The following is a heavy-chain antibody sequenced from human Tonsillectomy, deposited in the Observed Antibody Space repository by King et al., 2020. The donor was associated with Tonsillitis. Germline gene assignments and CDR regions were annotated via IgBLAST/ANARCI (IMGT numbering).Heavy chain of an antibody. Sequence: VQLVESGGTMVQPGRSLRLSCAASGFTFSSYAIHGVRQAPGKGLEWVAVIWYDGSRVFYADSVKGRFTISRDNSKNTLYLQMDSLRDEDTGVYYCASELVGPTDFDYWGQGTLVTVSS. CDR2: IWYDGSRV. D-gene: IGHD1-26*01. J-gene: IGHJ4*02. CDR3: ASELVGPTDFDY. V-gene: IGHV3-33*01. CDR1: GFTFSSYA.